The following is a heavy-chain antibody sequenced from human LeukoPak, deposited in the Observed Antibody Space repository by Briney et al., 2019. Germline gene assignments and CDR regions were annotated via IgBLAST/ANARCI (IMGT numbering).Heavy chain of an antibody. V-gene: IGHV1-69*04. CDR2: IIPILGIA. J-gene: IGHJ4*02. Sequence: GSSVKVSCKASGGTFSSYAISWVRQAPGQGLEWMGRIIPILGIANYAQKFQGRVTITADKSTSTAYMELSSLRSEDTAVYYCARSYYGSGSYLFDYWGQGTLVTVSS. CDR1: GGTFSSYA. CDR3: ARSYYGSGSYLFDY. D-gene: IGHD3-10*01.